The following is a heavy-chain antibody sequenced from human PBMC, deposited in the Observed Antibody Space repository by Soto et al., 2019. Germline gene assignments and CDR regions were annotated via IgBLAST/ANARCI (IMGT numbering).Heavy chain of an antibody. CDR1: GYTFTMDS. Sequence: SEKVACKASGYTFTMDSVIWLRQAPGPAIEWMRWIGAYNGNTNYAQKFQGRVTMTPDTSTSTAYMEVRSRRSDPTAMYYCARTPAATGTSWFDPWAREPWSTSPQ. V-gene: IGHV1-18*04. D-gene: IGHD6-13*01. CDR2: IGAYNGNT. CDR3: ARTPAATGTSWFDP. J-gene: IGHJ5*02.